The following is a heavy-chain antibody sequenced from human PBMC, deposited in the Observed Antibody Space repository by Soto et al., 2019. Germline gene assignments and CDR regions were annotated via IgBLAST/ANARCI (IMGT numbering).Heavy chain of an antibody. Sequence: SVKVSCKASGGTFSSYTISWVRQAPGQGLEWMGRIIPILGIANYAQKFQGRVTITADESTSTVYMELSSLRSEDTAVYYCARDGCSGGSCYWQLGFDPWGQGTLVTVSS. J-gene: IGHJ5*02. D-gene: IGHD2-15*01. CDR2: IIPILGIA. CDR1: GGTFSSYT. CDR3: ARDGCSGGSCYWQLGFDP. V-gene: IGHV1-69*04.